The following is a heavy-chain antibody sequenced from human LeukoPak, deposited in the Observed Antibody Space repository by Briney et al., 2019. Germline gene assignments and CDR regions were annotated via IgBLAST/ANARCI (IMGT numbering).Heavy chain of an antibody. CDR3: ARRAGAYSHPYDH. Sequence: GGSLRLSCAASGFTVSSNYMSWVRQAPGKRLEWVSVIYSGGSTYYADSVKGRFTISRDNSKNTLYLQMNSLRAEGTAVYYCARRAGAYSHPYDHWGQGTLVTVSS. J-gene: IGHJ4*02. CDR1: GFTVSSNY. CDR2: IYSGGST. V-gene: IGHV3-53*01. D-gene: IGHD4/OR15-4a*01.